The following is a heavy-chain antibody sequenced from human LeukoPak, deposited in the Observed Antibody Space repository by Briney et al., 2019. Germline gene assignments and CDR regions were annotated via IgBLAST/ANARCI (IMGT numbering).Heavy chain of an antibody. CDR1: GGTFSSYA. Sequence: GSSVKVSCKASGGTFSSYAISWVRQAPGQGLEWMGGIIPIFGTANYAQKFQGRVTITTDESTSTAYMELSSLRSEDTAVYYCARVRGTSNCSSTSCYTGKNYYYYMDVWGKGTTVTVSS. J-gene: IGHJ6*03. CDR3: ARVRGTSNCSSTSCYTGKNYYYYMDV. CDR2: IIPIFGTA. D-gene: IGHD2-2*02. V-gene: IGHV1-69*05.